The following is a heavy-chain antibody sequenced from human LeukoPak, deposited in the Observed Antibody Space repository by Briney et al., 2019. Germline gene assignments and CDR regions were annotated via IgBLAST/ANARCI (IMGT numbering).Heavy chain of an antibody. Sequence: GGSLRLSCAASGFTFSSYWMHWVRQAPGKGLVWVSRINSDGSSTSYADSVKGRFAISRDNAKNTLYLQMNSLRAEDTAVYYCARFNLAGSSGIDYWGQGTLVTVSS. V-gene: IGHV3-74*01. J-gene: IGHJ4*02. D-gene: IGHD3-22*01. CDR2: INSDGSST. CDR1: GFTFSSYW. CDR3: ARFNLAGSSGIDY.